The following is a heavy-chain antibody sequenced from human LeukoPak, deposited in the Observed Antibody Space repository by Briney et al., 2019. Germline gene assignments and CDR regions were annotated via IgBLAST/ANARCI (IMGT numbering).Heavy chain of an antibody. CDR1: GFTFTSSA. J-gene: IGHJ3*01. V-gene: IGHV1-58*01. D-gene: IGHD3-22*01. CDR3: AAGAAYYYDSRDAFDV. Sequence: SVKVSCKASGFTFTSSAVQWVRQARGQRLEWIGWIVVGSGNTNYAQKFQERVTITRDMSTSLVYMELSSLRSEDTAVYYCAAGAAYYYDSRDAFDVWGQGTMVTVSS. CDR2: IVVGSGNT.